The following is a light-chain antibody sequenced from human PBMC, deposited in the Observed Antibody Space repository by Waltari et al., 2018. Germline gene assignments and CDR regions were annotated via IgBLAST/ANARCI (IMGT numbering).Light chain of an antibody. CDR2: EVT. V-gene: IGLV2-23*02. Sequence: QSALTQPASVSGSPGQSITISCIGSSNDVGSYNLVSWYQQHPGKVPKLMIYEVTKRPSGVSNRCSGSKSGNTASLTISGLQADDEGNYYCCSYAGSNTVMFGGGTKLTVL. CDR1: SNDVGSYNL. CDR3: CSYAGSNTVM. J-gene: IGLJ3*02.